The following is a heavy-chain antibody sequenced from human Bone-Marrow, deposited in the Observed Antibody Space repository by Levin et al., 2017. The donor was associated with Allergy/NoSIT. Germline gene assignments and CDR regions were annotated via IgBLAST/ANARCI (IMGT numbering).Heavy chain of an antibody. D-gene: IGHD2-2*02. CDR1: GGSISSSSYY. J-gene: IGHJ4*02. CDR3: ARSHPPLLYQIVDYFDY. Sequence: SETLSLTCTVSGGSISSSSYYWGWIRQPPGKGLEWIGSIYYSGSTYYNPSLKSRVTISVDTSKNQFSLKLSSVTAADTAVYYCARSHPPLLYQIVDYFDYWGQGTLVTVSS. V-gene: IGHV4-39*01. CDR2: IYYSGST.